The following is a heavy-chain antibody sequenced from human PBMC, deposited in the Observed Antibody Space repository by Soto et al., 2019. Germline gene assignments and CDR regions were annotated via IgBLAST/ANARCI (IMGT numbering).Heavy chain of an antibody. CDR1: GFTFSSHA. CDR3: AKRFTLFGEVKLSLDFDY. Sequence: EVQLWESGGGLVQPEGSLRLSCAASGFTFSSHAMSWVRQAPGKGLEWVSAISYSGSNTYYTDSVKGRFTISRDNSKNTLYLQMNSLRDEDTAIYYCAKRFTLFGEVKLSLDFDYWGHGTLVTVSS. D-gene: IGHD3-3*01. V-gene: IGHV3-23*01. J-gene: IGHJ4*01. CDR2: ISYSGSNT.